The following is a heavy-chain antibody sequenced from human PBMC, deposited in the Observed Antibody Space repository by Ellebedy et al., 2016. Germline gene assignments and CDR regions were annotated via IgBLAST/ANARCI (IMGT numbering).Heavy chain of an antibody. J-gene: IGHJ4*02. Sequence: ASVKVSCKASGYTFTTYYIHWVRQAPGPGLEWMGIINPSGGNTRYAQKLQGRITMTRDTSTSTVYMELSSLRSEDTAVYYCARAHYGSGSYSHFDYWGQGTLVTISS. V-gene: IGHV1-46*01. CDR1: GYTFTTYY. D-gene: IGHD3-10*01. CDR3: ARAHYGSGSYSHFDY. CDR2: INPSGGNT.